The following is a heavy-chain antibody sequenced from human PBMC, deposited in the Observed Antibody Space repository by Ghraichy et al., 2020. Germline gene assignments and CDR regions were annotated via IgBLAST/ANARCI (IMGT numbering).Heavy chain of an antibody. V-gene: IGHV4-34*01. CDR3: ARAKNYGGKPAPFDY. CDR1: GGSFSGYY. D-gene: IGHD4-23*01. J-gene: IGHJ4*02. Sequence: SETLSLTCAVYGGSFSGYYWSWIRQPPGKGLEWIGEINHSGSTNYNPSLKSRVTISVDTSKNQFSLKLSSVTAADTAVYYCARAKNYGGKPAPFDYWGQGTLVTVSS. CDR2: INHSGST.